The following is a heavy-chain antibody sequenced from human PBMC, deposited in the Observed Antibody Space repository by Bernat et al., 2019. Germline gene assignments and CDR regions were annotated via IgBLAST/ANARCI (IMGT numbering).Heavy chain of an antibody. CDR1: GFTFSSYG. CDR3: ARENRAKYCSGGSCYSWFDY. Sequence: QVQLVESGGGVVQPGRSLRLSCAASGFTFSSYGMHWVRQAPGKGLEWVAVIWYDGSNKYYADSVKGRLTISRDNSKNTLYLQMNSLRAEDTAVYYCARENRAKYCSGGSCYSWFDYWGQGTLVTVSS. J-gene: IGHJ4*02. D-gene: IGHD2-15*01. V-gene: IGHV3-33*01. CDR2: IWYDGSNK.